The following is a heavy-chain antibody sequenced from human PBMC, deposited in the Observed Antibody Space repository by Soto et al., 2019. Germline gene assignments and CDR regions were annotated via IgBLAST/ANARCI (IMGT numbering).Heavy chain of an antibody. V-gene: IGHV4-39*07. J-gene: IGHJ5*02. D-gene: IGHD2-2*01. CDR2: IYYSGNT. CDR3: AREWNIVLVPAAHNNWFDP. CDR1: SASLSSSTYY. Sequence: PSETLSLTCSVSSASLSSSTYYWSWIRQPPGRGPEWIGSIYYSGNTYYKPSLKSRVSISIDTSRNQFSLKLSSVTAADTAVYYCAREWNIVLVPAAHNNWFDPWGQGTLVTVSS.